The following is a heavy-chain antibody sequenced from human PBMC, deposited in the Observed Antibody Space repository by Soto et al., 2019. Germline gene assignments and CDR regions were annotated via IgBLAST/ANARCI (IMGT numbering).Heavy chain of an antibody. CDR1: GYTFTNYL. CDR2: ISAYNGNT. Sequence: ASVKVSCKASGYTFTNYLISWVRQAPGQGLEWMGWISAYNGNTSYAQKFQGRVTMTRDTSTSTVYMELSSLRSEDTAVYYCARDQIVVVPAAGYYYYYGMDVWGQGTTVTAP. J-gene: IGHJ6*02. CDR3: ARDQIVVVPAAGYYYYYGMDV. D-gene: IGHD2-2*01. V-gene: IGHV1-18*04.